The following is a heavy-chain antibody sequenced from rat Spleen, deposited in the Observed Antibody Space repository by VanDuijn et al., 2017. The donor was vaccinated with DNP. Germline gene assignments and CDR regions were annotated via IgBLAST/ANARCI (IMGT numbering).Heavy chain of an antibody. CDR2: ISSDGVHA. J-gene: IGHJ4*01. V-gene: IGHV5-20*01. CDR3: TSPVPSGHYVMDA. Sequence: EVQLVESGGGLVQPGRSLKLSCAASGFTFSDYYMAWVRQAPATGLEWVASISSDGVHAYYRGSVKGRFTISRDNSKNSLYLQMDSLRSEDTATYYCTSPVPSGHYVMDAWGQGTSVTVSS. D-gene: IGHD4-3*01. CDR1: GFTFSDYY.